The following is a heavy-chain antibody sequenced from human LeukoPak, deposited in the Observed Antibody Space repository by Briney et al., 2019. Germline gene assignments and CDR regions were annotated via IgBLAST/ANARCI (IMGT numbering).Heavy chain of an antibody. CDR2: INHSGST. V-gene: IGHV4-34*01. CDR3: ARRGGIVVVPAAPSSSFDY. CDR1: GGSFSGYY. Sequence: PSETLSLTCAVYGGSFSGYYWSWIRQPPGKGLEWIGEINHSGSTNYNPSLKSRVTISVDTSKNQFSLKLSSVTAADTAVYYCARRGGIVVVPAAPSSSFDYWGQGTLVTVSS. D-gene: IGHD2-2*01. J-gene: IGHJ4*02.